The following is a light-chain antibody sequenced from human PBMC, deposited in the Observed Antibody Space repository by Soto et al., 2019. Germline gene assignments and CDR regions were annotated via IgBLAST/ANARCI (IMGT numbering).Light chain of an antibody. Sequence: QSALTQPASVSGSPGQSITISCTGTSSDVGGHNFVSWYQQHPGKAPKLIICEVTNRPSGVSDRFSGSKSGNTASLTISGLQAEDEADYYCNSYTSTFTWVFGGGTKVTVL. V-gene: IGLV2-14*03. CDR1: SSDVGGHNF. CDR2: EVT. CDR3: NSYTSTFTWV. J-gene: IGLJ2*01.